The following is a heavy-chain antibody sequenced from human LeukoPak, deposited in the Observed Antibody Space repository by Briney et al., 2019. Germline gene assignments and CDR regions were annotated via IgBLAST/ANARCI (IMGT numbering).Heavy chain of an antibody. CDR3: VQGPSIAAAGTTWFDY. J-gene: IGHJ4*02. V-gene: IGHV4-38-2*01. Sequence: PSETLSLTCAVSGYSISSGYYWDWIRQPPGKGLEWIGSIHHSGSTYYNPSLKSRVTISADTSKNQFSLKLSSVTAADTAVYYCVQGPSIAAAGTTWFDYWGQGTPVTVSS. CDR1: GYSISSGYY. D-gene: IGHD6-13*01. CDR2: IHHSGST.